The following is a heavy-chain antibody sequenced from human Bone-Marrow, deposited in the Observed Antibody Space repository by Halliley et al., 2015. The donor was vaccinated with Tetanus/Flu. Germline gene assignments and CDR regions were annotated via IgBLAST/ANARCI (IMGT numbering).Heavy chain of an antibody. V-gene: IGHV1-69*05. D-gene: IGHD3-10*01. J-gene: IGHJ4*02. Sequence: QLVQSGAEVKKPGSSVKVSCKASGGTFSSYVMSWVRQAPGQGLEWMGGIIPLSGRAHYAQNFQGRGTISTDESTGTVHMELSGLTAGDTAVFFCAANRAGASSSWGQGTLVTVSS. CDR3: AANRAGASSS. CDR1: GGTFSSYV. CDR2: IIPLSGRA.